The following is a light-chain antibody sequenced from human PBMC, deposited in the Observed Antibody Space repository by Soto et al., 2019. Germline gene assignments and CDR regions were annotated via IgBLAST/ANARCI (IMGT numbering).Light chain of an antibody. CDR1: QSVSSN. CDR3: QQYNNWPPYT. CDR2: GAS. J-gene: IGKJ2*01. Sequence: EIVMTQSPATQSVSPGERATLSCRASQSVSSNLAWYQQKPGQAPRLLIYGASTRATGIPARFSDSGSGTEFTLTISSLQSEDFAVYYCQQYNNWPPYTFGQGTKLEIK. V-gene: IGKV3-15*01.